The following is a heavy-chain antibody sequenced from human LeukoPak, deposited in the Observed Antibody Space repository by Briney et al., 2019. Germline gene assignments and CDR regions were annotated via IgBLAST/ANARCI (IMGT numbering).Heavy chain of an antibody. D-gene: IGHD2-2*01. J-gene: IGHJ3*02. CDR1: GFTFRHYS. Sequence: GGSLRLSCAASGFTFRHYSLNWVRQSPRKGLEWVSSISSSSSYIYYADSVKGRFTISRDNAKNSLYLQMNSLRAEDTAVYYCARPCSSTSCPRRADAFDIWGQGTMVTVSS. CDR2: ISSSSSYI. CDR3: ARPCSSTSCPRRADAFDI. V-gene: IGHV3-21*01.